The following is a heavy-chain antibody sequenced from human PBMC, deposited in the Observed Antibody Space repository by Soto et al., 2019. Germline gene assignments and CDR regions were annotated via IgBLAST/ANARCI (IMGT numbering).Heavy chain of an antibody. J-gene: IGHJ6*04. CDR1: GGSISSYY. D-gene: IGHD3-3*01. CDR3: ARGRKNYDRKMDV. Sequence: PSETLSLTCTVSGGSISSYYWSWIRQPPGKGLEWIGYIYYSGSTNYNPSLKSRVTISVDTSKNQFSLKLSSVTAADTAVYYCARGRKNYDRKMDVWGKGTTVTVSS. CDR2: IYYSGST. V-gene: IGHV4-59*01.